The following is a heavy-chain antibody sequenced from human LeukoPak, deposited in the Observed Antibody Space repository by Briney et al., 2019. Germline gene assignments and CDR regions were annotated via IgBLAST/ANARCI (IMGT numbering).Heavy chain of an antibody. Sequence: SETLSLTCTLSGGSISSGSYYWSWIRQPAGKGLEWIGRIYTSGSTNYNPSLKSRVTISVDTSKNQFSLKLSSVTAADTAVYYCARGYSSGWYNYWGQGTLVTVSS. CDR1: GGSISSGSYY. J-gene: IGHJ4*02. V-gene: IGHV4-61*02. CDR2: IYTSGST. CDR3: ARGYSSGWYNY. D-gene: IGHD6-19*01.